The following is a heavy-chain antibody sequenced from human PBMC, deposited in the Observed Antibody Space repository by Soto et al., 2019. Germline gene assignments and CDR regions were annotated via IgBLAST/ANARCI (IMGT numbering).Heavy chain of an antibody. V-gene: IGHV4-59*01. Sequence: SETLSLTCTVSGGSLSGYYWSWIRQPPGKGLEWIGYMYNTGSTVYNPSFKSRVTISVDTSKNQFSLKLNSVTAADTAVYYCARDLWGYCGTDCSPLDVWAQGTTVTVSS. CDR3: ARDLWGYCGTDCSPLDV. J-gene: IGHJ6*02. CDR2: MYNTGST. D-gene: IGHD2-21*02. CDR1: GGSLSGYY.